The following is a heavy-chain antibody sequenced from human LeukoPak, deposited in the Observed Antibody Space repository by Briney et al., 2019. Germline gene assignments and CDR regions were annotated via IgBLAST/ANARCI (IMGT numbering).Heavy chain of an antibody. CDR2: TNPNIGST. CDR3: ARDTNIPESETFHY. V-gene: IGHV1-2*02. D-gene: IGHD2-2*02. J-gene: IGHJ4*02. Sequence: ASVKVSCKASGYTFAGYYLHWLRQTPGQGPEWMGWTNPNIGSTNSAQKFQGRLTTTRDTSISTAYMELSGLRSDDTAVYYCARDTNIPESETFHYWGQGTLVTVSS. CDR1: GYTFAGYY.